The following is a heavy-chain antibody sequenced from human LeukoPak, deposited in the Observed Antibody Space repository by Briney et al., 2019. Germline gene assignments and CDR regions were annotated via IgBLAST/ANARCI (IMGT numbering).Heavy chain of an antibody. J-gene: IGHJ4*02. CDR3: ASRGIAAAGTWHDY. CDR2: ISSSSSYI. CDR1: GFTFSSYS. D-gene: IGHD6-13*01. Sequence: GGSLRLSCAASGFTFSSYSMNWVRQAPGKGLEWVSSISSSSSYIYYADSVKGRFTISRDNAKNSLYLQMNSLGAEDTAVYYCASRGIAAAGTWHDYRDQGALVTVSS. V-gene: IGHV3-21*01.